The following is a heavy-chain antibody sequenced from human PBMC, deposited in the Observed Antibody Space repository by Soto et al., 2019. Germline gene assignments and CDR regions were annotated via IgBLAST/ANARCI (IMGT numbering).Heavy chain of an antibody. CDR1: GFTFSSYG. CDR2: ISYDGSNK. V-gene: IGHV3-30*18. J-gene: IGHJ6*02. Sequence: SLRLSCAASGFTFSSYGMHWVRQAPGKGLEWVAVISYDGSNKYYADSVKGRSTISRDNSKNTLYLQMNSLRAEDTAVYYCAKDPAVAGNYYYGMDVWGQGTTVTVSS. D-gene: IGHD6-19*01. CDR3: AKDPAVAGNYYYGMDV.